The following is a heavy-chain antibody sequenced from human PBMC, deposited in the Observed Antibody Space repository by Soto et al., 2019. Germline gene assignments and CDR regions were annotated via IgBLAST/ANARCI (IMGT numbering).Heavy chain of an antibody. CDR3: AKDNPVGATPGWFDS. CDR2: ILGSGDST. CDR1: GFTFRNFA. Sequence: EVQLLESGGGFVQPGWSLRLSCASSGFTFRNFAMSWVRQAPGQGLEWVSSILGSGDSTYYADSVKGRFSISRDNSKNTLYHQMNSQRAEDTAIYYCAKDNPVGATPGWFDSWGQGTLVIVSS. J-gene: IGHJ5*01. D-gene: IGHD1-26*01. V-gene: IGHV3-23*01.